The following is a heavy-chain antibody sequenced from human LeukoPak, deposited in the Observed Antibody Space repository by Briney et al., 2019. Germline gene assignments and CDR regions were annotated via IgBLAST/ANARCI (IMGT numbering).Heavy chain of an antibody. V-gene: IGHV4-38-2*01. Sequence: SETLSLTCAVSGYSISSGYYWGWIRQPPGKGLEWIGSIYHSGSTYYNPSLKSRVTISVDTSKNQFSLKLSSVTAADTAVYYCARSPWIQPWLGAFDIWGQGTMVTVSS. CDR2: IYHSGST. CDR1: GYSISSGYY. CDR3: ARSPWIQPWLGAFDI. D-gene: IGHD5-18*01. J-gene: IGHJ3*02.